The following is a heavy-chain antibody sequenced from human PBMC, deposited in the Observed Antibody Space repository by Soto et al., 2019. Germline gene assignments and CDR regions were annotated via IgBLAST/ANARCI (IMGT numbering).Heavy chain of an antibody. J-gene: IGHJ6*02. CDR2: ISAYNGNT. CDR1: GYTFTSYG. D-gene: IGHD3-22*01. CDR3: ARSYYYDSSGYTLNYYYYGMDV. Sequence: QVQLVQSGAEVKKPGASVKVSCKASGYTFTSYGISWVRQAPGQGLEWMGWISAYNGNTNYAQKLQGRVTMTTDTSTSTAYMELRSLRSDDTAVYYCARSYYYDSSGYTLNYYYYGMDVWGQGTTVTVSS. V-gene: IGHV1-18*01.